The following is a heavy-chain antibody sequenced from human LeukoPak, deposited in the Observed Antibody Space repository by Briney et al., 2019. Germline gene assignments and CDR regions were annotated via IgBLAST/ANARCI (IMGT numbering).Heavy chain of an antibody. D-gene: IGHD1-26*01. CDR2: IYPGDSET. CDR3: ARWDRSGLAY. CDR1: GYSFTSYW. Sequence: GESLKISCKGFGYSFTSYWIGRVRQMSGKGLEWMGIIYPGDSETRYSPSFQGQVTISADKSISTAYLQWGSLKASDTAMYYCARWDRSGLAYWGQGTLVTVSS. J-gene: IGHJ4*02. V-gene: IGHV5-51*01.